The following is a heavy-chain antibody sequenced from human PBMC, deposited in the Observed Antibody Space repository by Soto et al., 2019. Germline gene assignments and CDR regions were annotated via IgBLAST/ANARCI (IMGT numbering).Heavy chain of an antibody. J-gene: IGHJ5*02. CDR2: IDPSDSYT. V-gene: IGHV5-10-1*01. CDR3: ARVNKNWFDA. CDR1: GYNFTAFW. Sequence: GASLKISCKASGYNFTAFWIHWVRQMPGKGLEWLGKIDPSDSYTNYSPSFEGHVTISTDNSITTAYLQWSSLRASDTARDFCARVNKNWFDAWAQGTMVTV.